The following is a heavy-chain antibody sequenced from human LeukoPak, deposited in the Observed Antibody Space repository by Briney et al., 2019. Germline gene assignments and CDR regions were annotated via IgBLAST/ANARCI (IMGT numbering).Heavy chain of an antibody. D-gene: IGHD3-10*01. CDR3: ARAGNLWFGAPLLFN. Sequence: PSETLSLTCTVSGGSISSGGYYWSWIRQHPGKGLEWIGYIYYSGSTYYNPSLKSRVTISVDTSKNQFSLKLSSVTAADTAVYYCARAGNLWFGAPLLFNWGQGTLVTVSS. V-gene: IGHV4-31*03. CDR2: IYYSGST. J-gene: IGHJ4*02. CDR1: GGSISSGGYY.